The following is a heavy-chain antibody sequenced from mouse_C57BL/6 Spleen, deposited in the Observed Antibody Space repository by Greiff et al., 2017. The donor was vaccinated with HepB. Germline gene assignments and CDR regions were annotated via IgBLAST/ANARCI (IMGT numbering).Heavy chain of an antibody. CDR2: IWSGGST. J-gene: IGHJ4*01. V-gene: IGHV2-2*01. CDR1: GFSLTSYG. CDR3: ARNYYGRGTSFGAMDY. Sequence: QVQLKQSGPGLVQPSQSLSITCTVSGFSLTSYGVHWVRQSPGKGLEWLGVIWSGGSTDYNAAFISRLSISKDNSKSQVFFKMNSLQADDTAIYYCARNYYGRGTSFGAMDYWGQGTSVTVSS. D-gene: IGHD1-1*01.